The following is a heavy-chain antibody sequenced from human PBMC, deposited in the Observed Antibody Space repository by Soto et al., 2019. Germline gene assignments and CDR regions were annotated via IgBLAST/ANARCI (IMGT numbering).Heavy chain of an antibody. CDR3: AKFLSLRYFDWSHIDY. CDR1: GFTFSSYA. V-gene: IGHV3-23*01. J-gene: IGHJ4*02. D-gene: IGHD3-9*01. Sequence: PGGSLRLSCAASGFTFSSYAMSWVRQAPGKGLEWVSAISGSGGSTYYADSVKGRFTISRDNSKNTLYLQMNSLRAEDTAVYYCAKFLSLRYFDWSHIDYWGQGTLVTVSS. CDR2: ISGSGGST.